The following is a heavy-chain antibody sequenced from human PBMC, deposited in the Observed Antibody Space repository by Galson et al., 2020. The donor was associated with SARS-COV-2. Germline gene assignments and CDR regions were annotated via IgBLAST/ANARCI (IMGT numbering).Heavy chain of an antibody. CDR1: GFTLSSYS. CDR3: ARDSEQQVIQDL. J-gene: IGHJ5*02. V-gene: IGHV3-48*02. D-gene: IGHD6-13*01. Sequence: GGSLRLSCEASGFTLSSYSMNWVRQAPGKGLEWVSYISSSSSTIYYADSVKGRFTISRDNAKNSLFLQMNSLRDEDTAVYFCARDSEQQVIQDLWGQGTLVTVSS. CDR2: ISSSSSTI.